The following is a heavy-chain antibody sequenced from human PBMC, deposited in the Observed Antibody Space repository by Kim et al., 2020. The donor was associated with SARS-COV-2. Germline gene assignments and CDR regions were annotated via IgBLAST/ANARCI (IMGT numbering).Heavy chain of an antibody. CDR2: ISYDGSNK. D-gene: IGHD1-1*01. J-gene: IGHJ6*02. V-gene: IGHV3-30-3*01. CDR3: AREGRRTGIYYYGMDV. Sequence: GGSLRLSCAASGFTFSSYAMHWVRQAPGKGLEWVAVISYDGSNKYYADSVKGRFTISRDNSKNTLYLQMNSLRAEDTAVYYCAREGRRTGIYYYGMDVWGQGTTVTVSS. CDR1: GFTFSSYA.